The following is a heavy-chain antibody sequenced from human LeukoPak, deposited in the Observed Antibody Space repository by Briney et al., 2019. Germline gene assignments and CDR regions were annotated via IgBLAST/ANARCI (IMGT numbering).Heavy chain of an antibody. D-gene: IGHD3-10*01. CDR3: AREGAMVRGVIDY. Sequence: SSETLSLTCTVSGGSISSYYWSWIRQPPGKGLEWIGYIYYSGSTNYNPSLKSRVTISVDTSKNQFSLKLSSVTAADTAVYYCAREGAMVRGVIDYWGQGTLVTVSS. J-gene: IGHJ4*02. CDR1: GGSISSYY. V-gene: IGHV4-59*01. CDR2: IYYSGST.